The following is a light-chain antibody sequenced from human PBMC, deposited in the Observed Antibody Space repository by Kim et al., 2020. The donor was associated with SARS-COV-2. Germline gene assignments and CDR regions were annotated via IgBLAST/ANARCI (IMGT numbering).Light chain of an antibody. V-gene: IGKV3-20*01. CDR1: QKSSSSN. J-gene: IGKJ1*01. CDR2: GAS. CDR3: QQYSNSPQT. Sequence: ERADPPCRGSQKSSSSNVAWYQQKPGQAPRLLIYGASSRATGIPDRFSGSGSGTEFTLTISRLEPQDFAVYYCQQYSNSPQTFGQGTKVDIK.